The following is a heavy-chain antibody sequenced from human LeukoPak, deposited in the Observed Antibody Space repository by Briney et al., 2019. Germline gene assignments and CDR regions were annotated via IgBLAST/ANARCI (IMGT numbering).Heavy chain of an antibody. J-gene: IGHJ3*02. CDR1: GGSISSSSYY. CDR2: IYYSGST. V-gene: IGHV4-39*01. D-gene: IGHD3-9*01. CDR3: ARLEGVLRYFDWLFSSAFDI. Sequence: SETLSLTCTVSGGSISSSSYYWGWIRQPPGTGLEWIGSIYYSGSTYYNPSLKSRVTISVDTSKNQFSLKLSSVTAADTVVYYCARLEGVLRYFDWLFSSAFDIWGQGTMVTVSS.